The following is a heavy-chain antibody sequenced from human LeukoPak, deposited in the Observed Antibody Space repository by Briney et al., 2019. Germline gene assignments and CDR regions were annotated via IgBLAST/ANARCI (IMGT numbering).Heavy chain of an antibody. V-gene: IGHV3-21*01. D-gene: IGHD6-19*01. CDR1: GFTFSSYS. Sequence: GGSLRLSCAASGFTFSSYSMNWVRQAPGKGLEWVSSISSSSSYIYYADSVKGRFTISRDNAKNSLYLQMNSLRAEDTAVYYCARDRDSSGWYYYYYGMDVWGQGTTVTVSS. CDR3: ARDRDSSGWYYYYYGMDV. J-gene: IGHJ6*02. CDR2: ISSSSSYI.